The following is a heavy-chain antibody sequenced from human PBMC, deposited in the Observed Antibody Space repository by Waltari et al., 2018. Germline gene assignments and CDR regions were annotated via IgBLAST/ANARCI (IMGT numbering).Heavy chain of an antibody. V-gene: IGHV4-34*01. CDR1: GGSFSGYY. J-gene: IGHJ6*02. Sequence: QVQLQQWGAGLLKPSETLSLTCAVYGGSFSGYYWSWIRQPPGKGLEWIGEINHSGSTNYNPSLKSRVTISVDTSKNQFSLKLSSVTAADTAVYYCARTPFPVHYYGMDVWGQGTTVTVSS. CDR3: ARTPFPVHYYGMDV. CDR2: INHSGST.